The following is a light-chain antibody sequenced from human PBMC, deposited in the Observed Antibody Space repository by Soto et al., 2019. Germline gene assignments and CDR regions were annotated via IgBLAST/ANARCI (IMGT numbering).Light chain of an antibody. CDR1: QAVRSIL. CDR3: QQHGTSPI. J-gene: IGKJ4*01. Sequence: EVVLTQTPGTLSLSPGERATLSCRASQAVRSILLAWYQQKPGQAPRHLIYGASSRATGIPDRFSGSGSGTDFTLTVSRLEPEDFAVYYCQQHGTSPIFGGGTKVEIK. CDR2: GAS. V-gene: IGKV3-20*01.